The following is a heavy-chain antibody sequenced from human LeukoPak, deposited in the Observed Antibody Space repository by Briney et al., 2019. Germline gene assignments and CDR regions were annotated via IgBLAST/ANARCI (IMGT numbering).Heavy chain of an antibody. J-gene: IGHJ4*02. V-gene: IGHV1-69*06. D-gene: IGHD5-12*01. CDR2: IIPIFGTA. Sequence: GASVKVSCKASGGTFISYAISWVRQAPGQGLEWMGGIIPIFGTANYAQKFQGRVTITADKSTSTAYMELSSLRSEDTAVYYCARTEGGYDWGGFDYWGQGTLVTVSS. CDR3: ARTEGGYDWGGFDY. CDR1: GGTFISYA.